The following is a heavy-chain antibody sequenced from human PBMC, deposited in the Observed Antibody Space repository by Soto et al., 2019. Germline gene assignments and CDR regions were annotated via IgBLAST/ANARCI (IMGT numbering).Heavy chain of an antibody. CDR1: GYPISTGYY. CDR2: IHHSGST. J-gene: IGHJ4*02. Sequence: SETLSLTCAVSGYPISTGYYWGWIRQPPGKGLEWIGIIHHSGSTYYNPSLRSRITISVDTSKNQFSLKMPSVTAADTAVYYCARSSGYVPGGYWGQGILVTVSS. V-gene: IGHV4-38-2*01. D-gene: IGHD5-12*01. CDR3: ARSSGYVPGGY.